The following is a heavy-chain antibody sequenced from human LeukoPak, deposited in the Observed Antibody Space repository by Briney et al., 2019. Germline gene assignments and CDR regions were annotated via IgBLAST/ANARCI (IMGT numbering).Heavy chain of an antibody. CDR2: ISSSSSYI. V-gene: IGHV3-11*06. Sequence: PGGSLRLSCAASGFTFSDYYMSWIRQAPGKGLEWVSSISSSSSYIYYADSVKGRFTISRDNAKNSLYLQMNSLRAEDTAVYYCARVDCSGGSCYSDYWGQGTLVTVSS. D-gene: IGHD2-15*01. CDR1: GFTFSDYY. CDR3: ARVDCSGGSCYSDY. J-gene: IGHJ4*02.